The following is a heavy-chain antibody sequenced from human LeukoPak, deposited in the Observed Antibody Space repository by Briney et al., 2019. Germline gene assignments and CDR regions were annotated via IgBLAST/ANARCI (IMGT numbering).Heavy chain of an antibody. CDR1: GFTFSSYF. CDR3: ATFPHPEYYYDSSNYRLYPK. Sequence: PGGSLRLSCAASGFTFSSYFMTWVRQAPGKGLEWVANIKQDGSEKYYVDSVKGRFTISRDNAKNSLYLQMNSLRVEDTAVYFCATFPHPEYYYDSSNYRLYPKWGQGTLVTVSS. J-gene: IGHJ4*02. V-gene: IGHV3-7*01. CDR2: IKQDGSEK. D-gene: IGHD3-22*01.